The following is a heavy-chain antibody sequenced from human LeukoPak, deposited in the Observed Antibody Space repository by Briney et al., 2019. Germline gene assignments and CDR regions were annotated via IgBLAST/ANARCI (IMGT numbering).Heavy chain of an antibody. J-gene: IGHJ4*02. V-gene: IGHV3-48*03. CDR2: ISCGGDTM. D-gene: IGHD3-22*01. CDR1: GFTFGSYE. CDR3: AREGSRSGFFD. Sequence: PGGSLRLSCAASGFTFGSYEMNWVRQPPGKGLEWVSYISCGGDTMDYADSVRGRFTISRDNAKNSLYLQMNSLRAEDTALYYCAREGSRSGFFDWGQGTLVTVSS.